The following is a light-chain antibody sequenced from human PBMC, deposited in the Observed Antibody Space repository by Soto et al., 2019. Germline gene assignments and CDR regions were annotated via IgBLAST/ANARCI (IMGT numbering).Light chain of an antibody. Sequence: ASLGDRVTITCRASQDIRDDLGWYQQKPGKVPKRLIYAASSVQSGVPSRFSGSGSGTEFTLTISSLQPEDFATYYCLQHHSYPQTFGQGTKVDIK. CDR1: QDIRDD. CDR3: LQHHSYPQT. CDR2: AAS. V-gene: IGKV1-17*01. J-gene: IGKJ1*01.